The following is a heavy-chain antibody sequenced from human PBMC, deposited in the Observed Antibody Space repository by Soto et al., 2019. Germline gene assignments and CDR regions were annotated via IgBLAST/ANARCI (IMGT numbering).Heavy chain of an antibody. V-gene: IGHV3-21*01. CDR1: GFTFSSYS. J-gene: IGHJ5*02. CDR3: ARDTYFYGSGSYGP. D-gene: IGHD3-10*01. CDR2: ISSSSSYI. Sequence: GGSLRLSCAASGFTFSSYSMNWVRQAPGKGLEWVSSISSSSSYIYYADSVKGRFTVSRDNAKNSLYLQMNSLRAEDTAVYYCARDTYFYGSGSYGPWGQGTLVTVSS.